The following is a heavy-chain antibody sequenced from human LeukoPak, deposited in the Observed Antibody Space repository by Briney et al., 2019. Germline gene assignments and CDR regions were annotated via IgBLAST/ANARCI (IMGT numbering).Heavy chain of an antibody. J-gene: IGHJ4*02. Sequence: NPSETLSLTCTVSGGSISSSSYYWGWIRQPPGKGLEWIGSIYYSGSTYYNPSLKSRVTISVDTSKNQFSLKLSSVTAADTAVYYCARQAKGSFDYWGQGTLVTVSS. CDR3: ARQAKGSFDY. CDR2: IYYSGST. D-gene: IGHD2-15*01. V-gene: IGHV4-39*01. CDR1: GGSISSSSYY.